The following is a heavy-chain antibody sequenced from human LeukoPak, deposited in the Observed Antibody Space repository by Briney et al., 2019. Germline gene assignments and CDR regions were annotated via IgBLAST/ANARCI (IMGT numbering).Heavy chain of an antibody. CDR1: GGTFSSYA. CDR3: AREAGYSSSWYADAFDI. V-gene: IGHV1-69*04. CDR2: IIPILGIA. J-gene: IGHJ3*02. D-gene: IGHD6-13*01. Sequence: ASVKVSCKASGGTFSSYAISWVRQAPGQGLEWMGRIIPILGIANYAQKFQGRVTITADKSTSTAYMELSSLRSEDTAVYYCAREAGYSSSWYADAFDIWGQGTMVTVSS.